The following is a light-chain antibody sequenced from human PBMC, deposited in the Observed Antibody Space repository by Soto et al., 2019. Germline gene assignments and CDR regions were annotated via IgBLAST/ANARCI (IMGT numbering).Light chain of an antibody. CDR1: TSDVGGYNF. CDR3: SAFAGSEGYV. V-gene: IGLV2-8*01. CDR2: EAT. Sequence: QSALAQPPSASGSPGQSVAISCTGTTSDVGGYNFVSWYQQHPGKAPKLIIYEATKRPSGVPDRFSGAWSGNTASLIVSGLEAEDEADYYCSAFAGSEGYVFGSGTKLNVL. J-gene: IGLJ1*01.